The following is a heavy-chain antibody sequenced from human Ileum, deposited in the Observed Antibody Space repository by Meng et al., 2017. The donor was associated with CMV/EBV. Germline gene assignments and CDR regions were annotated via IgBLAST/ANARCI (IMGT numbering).Heavy chain of an antibody. J-gene: IGHJ1*01. Sequence: ITLKESGPTLVKSTQPLTLTCNFSGFSLSDADVCVSWIRQPPGKPLEWLALLYWTGDNHYIPSLKSRLTISKDTSKNQVFLSMTNMDPLDTGTYYCAHTAGWLSFHWGPGALVTVSS. V-gene: IGHV2-5*01. D-gene: IGHD5-24*01. CDR2: LYWTGDN. CDR3: AHTAGWLSFH. CDR1: GFSLSDADVC.